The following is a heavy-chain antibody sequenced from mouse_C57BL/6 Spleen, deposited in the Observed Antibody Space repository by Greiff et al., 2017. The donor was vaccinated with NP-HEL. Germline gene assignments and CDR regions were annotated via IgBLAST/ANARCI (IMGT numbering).Heavy chain of an antibody. CDR2: ISYDGSN. J-gene: IGHJ3*01. V-gene: IGHV3-6*01. D-gene: IGHD2-5*01. CDR3: ARDSKGFAY. CDR1: GYSITSGYY. Sequence: EVKLQESGPGLVKPSQSLSLTCSVTGYSITSGYYWNWIRQFPGNKLEWMGYISYDGSNNYNPSLKNRISITRDTSKNQFFLKLNSVTTEDTATYYCARDSKGFAYWGQGTLVTVSA.